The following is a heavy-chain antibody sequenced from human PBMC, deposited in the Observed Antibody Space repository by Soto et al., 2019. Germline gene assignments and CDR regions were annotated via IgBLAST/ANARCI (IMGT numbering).Heavy chain of an antibody. CDR2: ISSSSSYI. V-gene: IGHV3-21*01. CDR3: ATSSGHYYYGMDV. CDR1: GFTFGSYS. D-gene: IGHD6-19*01. Sequence: GGSLRLSCAASGFTFGSYSMNWVRQAPGKGLEWVSSISSSSSYIYYADSVKGRFTISRDNAKNSLYLQMNSLRAEDTAVYYCATSSGHYYYGMDVWGQGTTVTVSS. J-gene: IGHJ6*02.